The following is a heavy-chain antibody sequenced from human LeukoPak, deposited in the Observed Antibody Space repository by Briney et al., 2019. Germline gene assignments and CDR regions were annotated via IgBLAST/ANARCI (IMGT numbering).Heavy chain of an antibody. J-gene: IGHJ4*02. CDR2: INGDGSDI. D-gene: IGHD1-1*01. Sequence: PGGSLRLSCAVSGLTFRNYWMHWVRHAPGKGLVWVSRINGDGSDISYADSVKGRFTISRDNAKNTLSLQMNSLTDDDTALYYCTGGFGHNWSPFENWGQGTLVTVSS. CDR1: GLTFRNYW. V-gene: IGHV3-74*01. CDR3: TGGFGHNWSPFEN.